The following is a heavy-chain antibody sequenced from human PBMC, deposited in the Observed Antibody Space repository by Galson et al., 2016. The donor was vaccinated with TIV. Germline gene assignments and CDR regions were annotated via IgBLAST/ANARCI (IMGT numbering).Heavy chain of an antibody. J-gene: IGHJ5*02. Sequence: KGLEWIASVYYTGSPFYNPSLKSRVTISVDTSKNQFSLSLTSLTAADTAVYYCARSIFGVVVNVFFDPWGQGTLVTVSS. CDR3: ARSIFGVVVNVFFDP. CDR2: VYYTGSP. D-gene: IGHD3-3*01. V-gene: IGHV4-39*07.